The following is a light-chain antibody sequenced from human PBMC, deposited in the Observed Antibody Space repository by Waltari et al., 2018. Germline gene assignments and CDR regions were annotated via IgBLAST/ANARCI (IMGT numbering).Light chain of an antibody. CDR2: AAS. V-gene: IGKV3-20*01. Sequence: EIVLTQSPGTLSLSPGERATLPCRASQSVTSSYLAWYQQKPGQAPRLLMYAASNRATGIPDRFSGSGSGTEFTLIISSLQSEDFAVYYCQQYDNWPLTFGQGTRLDIK. CDR3: QQYDNWPLT. CDR1: QSVTSSY. J-gene: IGKJ5*01.